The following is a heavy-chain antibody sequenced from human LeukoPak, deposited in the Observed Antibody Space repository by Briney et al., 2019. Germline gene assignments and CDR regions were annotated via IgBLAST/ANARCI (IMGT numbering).Heavy chain of an antibody. J-gene: IGHJ4*02. D-gene: IGHD6-19*01. CDR3: AKNSVAGTGELDY. CDR2: ISYDGSNK. Sequence: TGRSLRLSCAASGFTFSSYGMHWVRQAPGKGLEWVAVISYDGSNKYYADSVKGRSTISRDNSKNTLYLQMNSLRAEDTAVYYCAKNSVAGTGELDYWGQGTLVTVSS. CDR1: GFTFSSYG. V-gene: IGHV3-30*18.